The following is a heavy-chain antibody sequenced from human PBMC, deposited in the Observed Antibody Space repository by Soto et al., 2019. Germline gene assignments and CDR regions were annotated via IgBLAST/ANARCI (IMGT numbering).Heavy chain of an antibody. CDR2: INAGNGNT. J-gene: IGHJ6*03. V-gene: IGHV1-3*01. CDR3: ARAAYCTISFCYPLGYIMDV. D-gene: IGHD2-8*01. Sequence: GNVSCKASGYTFTDYAIHWVRQAPGQRLGWMGWINAGNGNTVYSQKFQGRITITRDTSESIAYVELSTLTSEDTAVFYCARAAYCTISFCYPLGYIMDVWGKGTTVTVSS. CDR1: GYTFTDYA.